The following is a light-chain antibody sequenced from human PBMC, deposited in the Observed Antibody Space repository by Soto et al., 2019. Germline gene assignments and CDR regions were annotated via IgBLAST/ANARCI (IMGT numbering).Light chain of an antibody. CDR1: QSISNF. Sequence: DIQMTQSPSSLSASVGDRVTITCRASQSISNFLNWYQQKPGKAPELLIYAASSLHSGVPSRFSGSGFGTNFTLTISSLQPEDFATYSCQQSYTTPYTFGQGTKLEIQ. CDR3: QQSYTTPYT. J-gene: IGKJ2*01. CDR2: AAS. V-gene: IGKV1-39*01.